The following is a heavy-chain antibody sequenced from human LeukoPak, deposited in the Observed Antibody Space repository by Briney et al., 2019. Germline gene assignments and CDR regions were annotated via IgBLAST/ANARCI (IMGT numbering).Heavy chain of an antibody. CDR1: GFTFSSYA. V-gene: IGHV3-23*01. Sequence: PGGSLRLSCAASGFTFSSYAMSWVRQAPGKGLEWVSAISGSGGSTYYADSVKGRFTISRDNSKNTLYLQMNSLRAEDTAVYYCAKSNYDSSGYPNRDYYYYGMDVWGQGTTVTVSS. CDR3: AKSNYDSSGYPNRDYYYYGMDV. J-gene: IGHJ6*02. D-gene: IGHD3-22*01. CDR2: ISGSGGST.